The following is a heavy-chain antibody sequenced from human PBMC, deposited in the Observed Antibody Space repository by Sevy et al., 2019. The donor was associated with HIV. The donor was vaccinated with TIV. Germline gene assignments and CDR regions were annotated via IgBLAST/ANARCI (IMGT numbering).Heavy chain of an antibody. V-gene: IGHV3-23*01. J-gene: IGHJ3*02. CDR3: AKDPYDYVWGSYRYNDAFDI. D-gene: IGHD3-16*02. CDR2: IGGSADYT. Sequence: GGSLRLSCVTSGFTFSSYAMSWVRQTPGKGLEWVSAIGGSADYTYYADSVKGRFTISRDNSKNTLYLQMNSLRAEDTAVYYCAKDPYDYVWGSYRYNDAFDIWGQGTMVTVSS. CDR1: GFTFSSYA.